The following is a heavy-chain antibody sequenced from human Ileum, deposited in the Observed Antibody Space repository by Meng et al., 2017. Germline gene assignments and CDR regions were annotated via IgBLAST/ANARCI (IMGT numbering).Heavy chain of an antibody. CDR3: ARGGGSYYHFDY. J-gene: IGHJ4*02. CDR2: TYYRSKWFN. Sequence: GHLRQPGPGLVKPSHTLSLPCASSGDSVSSNSAAWNWIRQSPSRGLEWLGRTYYRSKWFNEYAVSVKSRITINPDTSENQFSLQLNSVTPEDAAVYYCARGGGSYYHFDYWGQGTLVTVSS. D-gene: IGHD1-26*01. V-gene: IGHV6-1*01. CDR1: GDSVSSNSAA.